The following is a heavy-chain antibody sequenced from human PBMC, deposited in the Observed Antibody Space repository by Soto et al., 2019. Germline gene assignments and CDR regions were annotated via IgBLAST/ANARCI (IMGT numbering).Heavy chain of an antibody. V-gene: IGHV4-34*01. CDR1: GGSFSGYY. CDR2: INHSGST. D-gene: IGHD2-2*01. J-gene: IGHJ6*02. CDR3: ARGPYCSSTSCYYNYYYGMDV. Sequence: SETLSLTCAVYGGSFSGYYWSWIRQPPGKGLEWIGEINHSGSTNYNPSLKSRVTISVDTSKNQFSLKLSSVTAADTAVYYCARGPYCSSTSCYYNYYYGMDVWGQGTTVTSP.